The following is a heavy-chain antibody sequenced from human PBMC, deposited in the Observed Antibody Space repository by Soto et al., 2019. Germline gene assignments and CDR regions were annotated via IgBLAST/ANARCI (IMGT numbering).Heavy chain of an antibody. CDR3: AAGGGLPRYY. Sequence: SETLSLTCAVSGGSISSGGYSWSWIRQPPGKGLEWIGYIYHSGSTYYNPSLKSRVTISVDRSKTQFSLKLSSVTAADTAVYYCAAGGGLPRYYWGQGTLVTVSS. J-gene: IGHJ4*02. CDR1: GGSISSGGYS. D-gene: IGHD5-12*01. CDR2: IYHSGST. V-gene: IGHV4-30-2*01.